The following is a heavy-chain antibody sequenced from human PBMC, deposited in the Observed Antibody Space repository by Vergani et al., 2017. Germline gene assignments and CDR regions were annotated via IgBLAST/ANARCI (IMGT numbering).Heavy chain of an antibody. D-gene: IGHD5-18*01. CDR1: GFTFSSYA. CDR2: ISGSGGST. J-gene: IGHJ4*02. Sequence: EVQLLESGGGLVQPGGSLRLSCAASGFTFSSYAMSWVRQAPGKGLEWVSAISGSGGSTYYADSVKGRFTISRDNSKNTLYLQMNSQRAEDTAVYYCARISRVDTAMVYYFDYWGQGTLVTVSS. CDR3: ARISRVDTAMVYYFDY. V-gene: IGHV3-23*01.